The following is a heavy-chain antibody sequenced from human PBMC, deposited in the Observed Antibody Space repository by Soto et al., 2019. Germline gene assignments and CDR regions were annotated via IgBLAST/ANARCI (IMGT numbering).Heavy chain of an antibody. V-gene: IGHV4-34*01. J-gene: IGHJ4*02. CDR1: GGSFSGYY. CDR3: ARGTRYTYGYPLDY. D-gene: IGHD5-18*01. CDR2: INHGGDT. Sequence: QVQLQQWGAGLLKPSETLSLTCAVYGGSFSGYYWSWIRQPPGKGMEWIGEINHGGDTSYNPSLKGRVTISEETSKKQLSLRLSSVTAADTAVYYCARGTRYTYGYPLDYWGQGTLVTVSS.